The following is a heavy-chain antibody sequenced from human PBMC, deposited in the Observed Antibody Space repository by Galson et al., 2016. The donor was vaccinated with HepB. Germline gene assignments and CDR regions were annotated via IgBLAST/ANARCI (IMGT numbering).Heavy chain of an antibody. CDR1: GFTFSSYS. J-gene: IGHJ4*02. CDR2: ILYDGSNK. CDR3: ATWSRVIRGAGSFDY. Sequence: SLRLSCAASGFTFSSYSMHWVRQAPGKGLEWVAVILYDGSNKYYADSVKGRFTISRDNSRDTLYLQMNSLRAEDTAVYYCATWSRVIRGAGSFDYWGQGILVTVSS. D-gene: IGHD3-3*01. V-gene: IGHV3-30-3*01.